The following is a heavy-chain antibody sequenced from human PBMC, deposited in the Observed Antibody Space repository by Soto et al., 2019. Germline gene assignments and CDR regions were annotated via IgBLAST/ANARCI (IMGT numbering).Heavy chain of an antibody. J-gene: IGHJ4*02. V-gene: IGHV3-7*05. D-gene: IGHD1-26*01. CDR2: IEGDGSKK. Sequence: SGGSLRLSCAASEFTFSTYWMTWVRQAPGKGLEWVANIEGDGSKKNYVDSVKGRFTVSRDNAKRSLYLQMNSLRVEDTAVYYCVRGLYTGSPHFFFWGQGTLVTVSS. CDR3: VRGLYTGSPHFFF. CDR1: EFTFSTYW.